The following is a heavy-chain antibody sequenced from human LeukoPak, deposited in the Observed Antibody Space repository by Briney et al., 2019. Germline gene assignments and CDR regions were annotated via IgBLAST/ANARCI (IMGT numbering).Heavy chain of an antibody. J-gene: IGHJ4*02. CDR2: IYTSGST. V-gene: IGHV4-61*02. Sequence: SETLSLACTVSGGSISSGSYYWSWIRQPAGKGLEWIGRIYTSGSTNYNPSLKSRVTISVDTSKNQISLKLSSVTAADTAVYYCARGRWNDLNYYFDYWGQGTLVTVSS. D-gene: IGHD1-1*01. CDR1: GGSISSGSYY. CDR3: ARGRWNDLNYYFDY.